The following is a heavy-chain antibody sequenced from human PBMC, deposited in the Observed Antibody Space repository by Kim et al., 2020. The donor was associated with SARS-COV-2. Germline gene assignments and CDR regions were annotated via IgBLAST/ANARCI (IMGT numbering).Heavy chain of an antibody. V-gene: IGHV4-34*01. Sequence: SETLSLTCAVSGGSFSGYYWSWIRQPPVKGLEWIGEINHSGSTNYNPSLKSRVTISVDTSKNQFSLKLSSVTAADTAVYYCARARVHYDSSGYRFDYWGQGTLVTVSS. D-gene: IGHD3-22*01. CDR3: ARARVHYDSSGYRFDY. CDR1: GGSFSGYY. CDR2: INHSGST. J-gene: IGHJ4*02.